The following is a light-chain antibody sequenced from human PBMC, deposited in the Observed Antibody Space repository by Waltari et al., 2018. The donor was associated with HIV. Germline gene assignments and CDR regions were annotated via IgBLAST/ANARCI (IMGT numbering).Light chain of an antibody. Sequence: QSALTQPASVSGSPGQSITISCTGTSSDVGGYNFVSWYQQHPGKAPKLIIYDISNRPSGVSNRFSGSKSGNTASLTISGLRAEDEADYYCSSYTSRTTLVFGGGTKLTVL. J-gene: IGLJ2*01. CDR1: SSDVGGYNF. CDR2: DIS. CDR3: SSYTSRTTLV. V-gene: IGLV2-14*01.